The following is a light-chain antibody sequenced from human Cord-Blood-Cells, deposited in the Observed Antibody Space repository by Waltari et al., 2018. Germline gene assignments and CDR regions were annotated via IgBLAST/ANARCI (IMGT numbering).Light chain of an antibody. Sequence: DIQMTQSPSSPSASVVDRVTITCRASQSISSYLHWYQQKPGKAPELLIYAASNLQSGVPSRFSGSRSGTDFTLTISSLQPEDFATYYCQQSYSTPSFPFGPGTTVYIK. CDR3: QQSYSTPSFP. J-gene: IGKJ3*01. V-gene: IGKV1-39*01. CDR2: AAS. CDR1: QSISSY.